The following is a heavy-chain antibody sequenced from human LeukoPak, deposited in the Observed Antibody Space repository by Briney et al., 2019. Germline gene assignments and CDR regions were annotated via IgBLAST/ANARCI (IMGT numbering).Heavy chain of an antibody. CDR1: GYTFLNYD. J-gene: IGHJ3*02. V-gene: IGHV1-18*01. Sequence: ASVKVSCKASGYTFLNYDFTWVRQAPGRGLEWMGWISAHNYNTKYAQRFQGRVTMTADTSTTTAYMELRSLRSDDTAVYYCARDRGYSTFDIWGQGTMVTVSS. CDR3: ARDRGYSTFDI. CDR2: ISAHNYNT. D-gene: IGHD5-18*01.